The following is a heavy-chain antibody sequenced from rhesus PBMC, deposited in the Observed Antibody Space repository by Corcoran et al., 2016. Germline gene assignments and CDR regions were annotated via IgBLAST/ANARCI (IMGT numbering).Heavy chain of an antibody. CDR1: GGSISSSNW. Sequence: QVQLQESGPGLVKPSETLSLTCAVSGGSISSSNWWSWIRQPPGKGLEWIGYISGSSDSTYFNPSLKIRVTISTDTSKNQFSLKLSSVTAADTAVYYCASRIAAPFDYWGQGVLVTVSS. J-gene: IGHJ4*01. CDR3: ASRIAAPFDY. CDR2: ISGSSDST. D-gene: IGHD6-31*01. V-gene: IGHV4-65*01.